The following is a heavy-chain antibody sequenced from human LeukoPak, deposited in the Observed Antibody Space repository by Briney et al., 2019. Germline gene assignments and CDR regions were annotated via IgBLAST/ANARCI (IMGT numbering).Heavy chain of an antibody. D-gene: IGHD3-22*01. CDR1: GGSMRSHY. CDR2: ISYTGST. CDR3: VRSAFYDSSRFDAFDI. V-gene: IGHV4-59*08. J-gene: IGHJ3*02. Sequence: PSETLSLTCTVSGGSMRSHYWNWIRQPPGTGLEWIGYISYTGSTNYNPSLMSRLTMSVDTSNHHFSVRLGSVTAADTAVYYCVRSAFYDSSRFDAFDIWGQGTPVTVSS.